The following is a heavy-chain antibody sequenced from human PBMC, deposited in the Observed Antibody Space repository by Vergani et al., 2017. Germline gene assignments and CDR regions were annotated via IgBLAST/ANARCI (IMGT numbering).Heavy chain of an antibody. V-gene: IGHV3-30*02. D-gene: IGHD2-21*02. J-gene: IGHJ4*02. CDR1: GFTVSNFG. CDR2: IGKDGITT. Sequence: QVQLVESAGGVVQPGGSLRLSFAASGFTVSNFGMHWIRPAPGKGLEWLEYIGKDGITTRYRDAVKGRFTVSRDNSKDILYLQMDSLRSEDTALYYCAKYLRDSTDGLPDSWGPGTLVIVSS. CDR3: AKYLRDSTDGLPDS.